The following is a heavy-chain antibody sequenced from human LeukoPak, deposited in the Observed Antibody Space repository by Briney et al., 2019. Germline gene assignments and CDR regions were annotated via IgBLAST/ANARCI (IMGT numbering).Heavy chain of an antibody. D-gene: IGHD4-17*01. V-gene: IGHV1-18*01. CDR1: GYTFTSYG. CDR3: ARPLARWYVYGDYPSLDY. Sequence: ASVKVSCKASGYTFTSYGISWVRQAPGQGLEWMGWISAYNGNTNYAQKLQGRVTMTTDTSTSTAYMELRSLRSDDTAVYYCARPLARWYVYGDYPSLDYWGQGTLVTVSS. CDR2: ISAYNGNT. J-gene: IGHJ4*02.